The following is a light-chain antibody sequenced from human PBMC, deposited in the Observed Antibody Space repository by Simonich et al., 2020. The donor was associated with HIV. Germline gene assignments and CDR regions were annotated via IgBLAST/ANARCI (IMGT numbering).Light chain of an antibody. J-gene: IGLJ2*01. Sequence: QSALTQPASVSGSPGQSITISCTGTSSDVGGYNYVSWYQQHPGKAPKLMIYDVSKRPSVVSNRFSGSKSGNTASLTISGLQAEDEADYYCSSYTSSSTLGVVFGGGTKLTVL. CDR1: SSDVGGYNY. CDR2: DVS. V-gene: IGLV2-14*03. CDR3: SSYTSSSTLGVV.